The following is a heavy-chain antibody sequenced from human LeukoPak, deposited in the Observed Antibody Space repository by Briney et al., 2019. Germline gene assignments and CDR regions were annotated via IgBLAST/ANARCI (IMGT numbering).Heavy chain of an antibody. V-gene: IGHV4-34*01. CDR2: INHSGST. CDR3: ARVRYSSRNGYYYYYYGMDA. D-gene: IGHD6-13*01. Sequence: SETLSLTCAVYGGSFSGYYWSWIRQPPGKGLEWIGEINHSGSTNYNPSLKSRVTISVDTSKNQFSLKLSSVTAADTAVYYCARVRYSSRNGYYYYYYGMDAWGQGTTVTVSS. J-gene: IGHJ6*02. CDR1: GGSFSGYY.